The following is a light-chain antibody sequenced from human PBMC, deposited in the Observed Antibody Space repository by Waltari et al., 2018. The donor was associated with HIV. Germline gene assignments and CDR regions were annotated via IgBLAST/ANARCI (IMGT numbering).Light chain of an antibody. CDR3: NSYAGSNNWV. CDR2: EVN. CDR1: SGDVGCSQY. V-gene: IGLV2-8*01. J-gene: IGLJ3*02. Sequence: QSALTQPPSASGSPGQSLTIACTGTSGDVGCSQYVSWYQQHPAKAPKPMIYEVNKRPSGVPDRFSGSKSANTASLTVSGLQADDEADYYCNSYAGSNNWVFGGGTKLTVL.